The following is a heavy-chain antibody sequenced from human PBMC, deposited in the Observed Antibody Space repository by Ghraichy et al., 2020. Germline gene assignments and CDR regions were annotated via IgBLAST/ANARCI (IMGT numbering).Heavy chain of an antibody. J-gene: IGHJ4*02. CDR3: ARVLLWFGELYSGNFDY. CDR2: IYYSGST. CDR1: GGSISSSSYY. D-gene: IGHD3-10*01. V-gene: IGHV4-39*01. Sequence: SQTLSLTCTVSGGSISSSSYYWGWIRQPPGKGLEWIGSIYYSGSTYYNPSLKSRVTISVDTSKNQFSLKLSSVTAADTAVYYCARVLLWFGELYSGNFDYWGQGTLVTVSS.